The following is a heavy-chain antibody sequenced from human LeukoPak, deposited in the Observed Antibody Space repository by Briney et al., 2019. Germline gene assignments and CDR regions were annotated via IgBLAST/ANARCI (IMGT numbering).Heavy chain of an antibody. CDR3: ATKIGPYYFDY. CDR1: GFTFSSYA. J-gene: IGHJ4*02. Sequence: GGSLRLSCAASGFTFSSYAMHWVRQAPGKGLEYVSAISSNGGSTYYANSVKGRFTISRDNSKNTLYLQMNSLRAEDTAVYYCATKIGPYYFDYWGQGTLVTVSS. CDR2: ISSNGGST. V-gene: IGHV3-64*01.